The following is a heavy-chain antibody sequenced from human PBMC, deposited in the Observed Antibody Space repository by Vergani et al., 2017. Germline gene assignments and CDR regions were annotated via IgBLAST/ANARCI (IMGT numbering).Heavy chain of an antibody. CDR3: VRCLTGTTIDYYYDMDV. V-gene: IGHV4-4*02. CDR1: GGSISSSNW. Sequence: QVQLQESGPGLVKPSGTLSLTCAVSGGSISSSNWWSWVRQPPGKGLEWIGEIYHSGSTNYNPSLKSRVTISVDKSKNQFSLKLSSVTAADTAVDYCVRCLTGTTIDYYYDMDVWGQGTTVTVSS. CDR2: IYHSGST. J-gene: IGHJ6*02. D-gene: IGHD1-20*01.